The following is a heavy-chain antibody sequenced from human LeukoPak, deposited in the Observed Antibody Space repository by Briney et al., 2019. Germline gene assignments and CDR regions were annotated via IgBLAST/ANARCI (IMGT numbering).Heavy chain of an antibody. CDR2: IYYSGST. D-gene: IGHD6-19*01. CDR1: GGSISSYY. CDR3: ARDVGWGDFDY. Sequence: SETLSLTCTVSGGSISSYYWSWIRQPPGKGLEWIGYIYYSGSTNYNPSLKSRVTISVDTSKNQFSLQLSSVTAADTAVYYCARDVGWGDFDYWGQGTLVTVSS. V-gene: IGHV4-59*01. J-gene: IGHJ4*02.